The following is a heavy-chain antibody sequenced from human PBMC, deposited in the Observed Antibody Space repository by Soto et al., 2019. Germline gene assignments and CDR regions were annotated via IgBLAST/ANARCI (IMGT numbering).Heavy chain of an antibody. J-gene: IGHJ4*02. CDR1: GYAFTIYG. CDR2: ISAYNGNT. CDR3: AREAAALGNDY. Sequence: ASVNVSCKAAGYAFTIYGISWVRQAPGQGLEWMGWISAYNGNTNYAQKPQGRVTMTRNTSISTAYMELSSLRSEDTAVYYCAREAAALGNDYWGQGTLVTVSS. D-gene: IGHD2-2*01. V-gene: IGHV1-18*01.